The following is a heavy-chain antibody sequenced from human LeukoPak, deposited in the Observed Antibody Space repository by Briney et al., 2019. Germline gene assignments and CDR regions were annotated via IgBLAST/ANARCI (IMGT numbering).Heavy chain of an antibody. J-gene: IGHJ5*02. V-gene: IGHV4-59*01. CDR3: ARVVSTDYDILTGYYVASWFDP. CDR1: GGSISGYY. CDR2: IYYSGYT. Sequence: SETLSFTCTVSGGSISGYYWSWLRQPPGKGLEWIVCIYYSGYTNYKSSLKSRVTISVDTSKNQFSLKLSSVIAADTAVYYCARVVSTDYDILTGYYVASWFDPWGQGTLVTVSS. D-gene: IGHD3-9*01.